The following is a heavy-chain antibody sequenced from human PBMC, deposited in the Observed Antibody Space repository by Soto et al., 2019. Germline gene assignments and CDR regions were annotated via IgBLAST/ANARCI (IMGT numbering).Heavy chain of an antibody. V-gene: IGHV4-39*01. Sequence: PSETLSVTCTVSGGSISSSSYYWGWIRQPPGKGLEWIGSIYYSGSTYYNPSLKSRVTISVDTSKNQFSLKLSSVTAADTAVYYCAKTYCSGGSCYPYYFDYWGQGTLVTVSS. CDR1: GGSISSSSYY. CDR2: IYYSGST. J-gene: IGHJ4*02. D-gene: IGHD2-15*01. CDR3: AKTYCSGGSCYPYYFDY.